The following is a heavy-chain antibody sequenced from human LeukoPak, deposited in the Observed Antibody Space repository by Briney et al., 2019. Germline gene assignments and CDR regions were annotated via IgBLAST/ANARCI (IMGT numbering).Heavy chain of an antibody. J-gene: IGHJ4*02. CDR3: ARDDVVGGGDY. CDR2: INPSGGST. V-gene: IGHV1-46*01. D-gene: IGHD2-15*01. Sequence: GASVKVSCKASGYTFTGYYMHWVRQAPGQGLEWMGIINPSGGSTSYAQKFQGRVTMARDTSTSTVYMELSSLRSEDTAVYYCARDDVVGGGDYWGQGTLLTVSS. CDR1: GYTFTGYY.